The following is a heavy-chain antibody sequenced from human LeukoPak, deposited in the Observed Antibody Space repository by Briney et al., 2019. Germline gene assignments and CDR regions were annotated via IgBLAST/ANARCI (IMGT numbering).Heavy chain of an antibody. CDR3: AKDIAAAGTLWFDP. CDR1: GFTFSSYG. CDR2: ISYDGSNK. D-gene: IGHD6-13*01. V-gene: IGHV3-30*18. J-gene: IGHJ5*02. Sequence: GRSLRLSCAASGFTFSSYGMHWVRQAPGKGLEWVAVISYDGSNKYYADSVKGRFTISRDNSKNTLYLQMNSLRAEDTAVDYCAKDIAAAGTLWFDPWGQGTLVTVSS.